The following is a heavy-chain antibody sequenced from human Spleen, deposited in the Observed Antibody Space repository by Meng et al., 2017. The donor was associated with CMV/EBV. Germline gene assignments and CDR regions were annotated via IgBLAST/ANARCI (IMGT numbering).Heavy chain of an antibody. D-gene: IGHD5-12*01. Sequence: QVQLQQLGAGLLKPSETLSLTCAVYGGSFSGYYWSWIRQPPGKGLEWIGEINHSGSTNYNPSLKSRVTISVDTSKNQFSLKLSSVTAADTAVYYCASRDIVATYFDYWGQGTLVTVSS. V-gene: IGHV4-34*01. CDR3: ASRDIVATYFDY. J-gene: IGHJ4*02. CDR1: GGSFSGYY. CDR2: INHSGST.